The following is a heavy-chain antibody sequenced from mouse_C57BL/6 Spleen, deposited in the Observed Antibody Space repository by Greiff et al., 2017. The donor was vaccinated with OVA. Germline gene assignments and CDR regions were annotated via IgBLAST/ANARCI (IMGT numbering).Heavy chain of an antibody. D-gene: IGHD2-2*01. J-gene: IGHJ2*01. CDR3: AKDGYDVWTGFDY. V-gene: IGHV2-5*01. CDR1: GFSLTSYG. CDR2: IWRGGST. Sequence: QVQLQQSGPGLVQPSQSLSITCTVSGFSLTSYGVHWVRQSPGKGLEWLGVIWRGGSTDYTAAFMSRLSITKDNSKSQVFFKMNSLQADDTAIYYCAKDGYDVWTGFDYWGQGTTLTVSS.